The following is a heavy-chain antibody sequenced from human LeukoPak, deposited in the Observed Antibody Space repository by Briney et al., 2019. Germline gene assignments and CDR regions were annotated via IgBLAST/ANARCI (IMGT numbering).Heavy chain of an antibody. Sequence: GGSLRLSCAASGFTVSSTYMSWVRQAPGKGLEWVSVIYKDGKIYYIDSVKGRFTISRDTSKNTLYLQMNSLRVEDTAVYYCARGAMAAAGYWGQGTLVTVSS. CDR3: ARGAMAAAGY. CDR2: IYKDGKI. J-gene: IGHJ4*02. CDR1: GFTVSSTY. V-gene: IGHV3-53*01. D-gene: IGHD6-13*01.